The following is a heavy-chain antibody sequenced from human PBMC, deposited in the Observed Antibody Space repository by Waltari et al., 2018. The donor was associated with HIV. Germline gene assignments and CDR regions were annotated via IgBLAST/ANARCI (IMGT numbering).Heavy chain of an antibody. J-gene: IGHJ5*02. CDR2: IRGCGTTT. CDR3: ASKTTGWYAH. D-gene: IGHD1-1*01. Sequence: QVQLAESGGGLVKPGGSLRLSCAASGFSFSDSYMSWIRQGPGKVLEWVSYIRGCGTTTYYIESLKGRFTISRDNAKESVFLQMTSLRPEDTAIYYCASKTTGWYAHWGRGALVTVSS. V-gene: IGHV3-11*01. CDR1: GFSFSDSY.